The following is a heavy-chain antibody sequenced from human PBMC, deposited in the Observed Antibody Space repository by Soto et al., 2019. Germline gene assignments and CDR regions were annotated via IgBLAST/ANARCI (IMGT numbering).Heavy chain of an antibody. CDR1: GFTFTNYW. J-gene: IGHJ4*02. CDR3: AREGLTTGSYFDY. V-gene: IGHV3-7*01. Sequence: EVQLVESGGGFVQPGGSLRLSCAASGFTFTNYWMSWVRQAPGKELEWVANIKADGSERYYVDSVKGRFTISRDNAENSLYLHMNSLRGEDPAVYYCAREGLTTGSYFDYWGQGTLVTVSS. CDR2: IKADGSER. D-gene: IGHD1-1*01.